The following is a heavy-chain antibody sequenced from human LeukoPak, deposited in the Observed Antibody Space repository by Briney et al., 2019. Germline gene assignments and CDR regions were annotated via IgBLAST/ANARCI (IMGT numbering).Heavy chain of an antibody. V-gene: IGHV3-30*18. Sequence: GRSLRLSCAASGFTFSSYGMHWVRQAPGKGLDWVAVISYDGSNKYYADSVKGRFTISRDNSKNTLYLQMNSLRAEDTAVYYCAKVIVATILGDAFDIWGQGTMVTVSS. D-gene: IGHD5-12*01. CDR3: AKVIVATILGDAFDI. CDR1: GFTFSSYG. CDR2: ISYDGSNK. J-gene: IGHJ3*02.